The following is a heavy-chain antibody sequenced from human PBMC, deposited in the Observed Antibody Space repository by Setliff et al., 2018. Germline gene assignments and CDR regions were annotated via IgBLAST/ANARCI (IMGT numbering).Heavy chain of an antibody. D-gene: IGHD6-19*01. CDR1: GFTFINYN. V-gene: IGHV3-33*06. CDR2: IWADEVNI. J-gene: IGHJ4*02. CDR3: AKDSGWFLPFDS. Sequence: GGSLRLSCAASGFTFINYNMHWVRQAPGKGLEWVAIIWADEVNIYYADSVNGRFTVSRDNSKNTLYLQMNSLRAEDTAVYYCAKDSGWFLPFDSWGQGTRVTVSS.